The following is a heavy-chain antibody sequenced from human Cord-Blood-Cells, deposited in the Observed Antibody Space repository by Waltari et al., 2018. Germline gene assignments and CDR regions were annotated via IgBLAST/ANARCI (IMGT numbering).Heavy chain of an antibody. D-gene: IGHD2-2*01. V-gene: IGHV1-69*01. J-gene: IGHJ3*02. CDR3: ARAKRRSTSTAVYAFDI. CDR2: IIPIFGTA. Sequence: EWMGGIIPIFGTANYAQKFQGRVTITADESTSTAYMELSSLRSEDTAVYYCARAKRRSTSTAVYAFDIWGQGTMVTVSS.